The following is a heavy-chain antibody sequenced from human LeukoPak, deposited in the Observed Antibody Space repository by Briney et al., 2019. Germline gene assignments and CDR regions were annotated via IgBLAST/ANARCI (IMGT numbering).Heavy chain of an antibody. CDR3: ARDLGSGGSWNDY. J-gene: IGHJ4*02. D-gene: IGHD2-15*01. Sequence: GGSLRLSCAASGSTFSSYSMNWVRQAPGKGLEWVSYISSSSSTIYYADSVKGRFTISRDNAKNSLYLQMNSQRDEDTAVYYCARDLGSGGSWNDYWGQGTLVTVSS. V-gene: IGHV3-48*02. CDR2: ISSSSSTI. CDR1: GSTFSSYS.